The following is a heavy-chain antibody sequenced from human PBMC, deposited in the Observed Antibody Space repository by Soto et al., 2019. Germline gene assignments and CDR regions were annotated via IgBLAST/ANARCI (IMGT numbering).Heavy chain of an antibody. CDR3: AKSRLLYYYDSSGYDAYFDY. CDR2: MSGSGSSE. J-gene: IGHJ4*02. D-gene: IGHD3-22*01. Sequence: PGGSLRLSCAASGFTFSDHYMAWIRQAPGKGLEIVAHMSGSGSSEDYGDSVKGRFSIFRENSRNLLFLQMFFLRAEDTAVYYCAKSRLLYYYDSSGYDAYFDYWGQGTLVTVS. CDR1: GFTFSDHY. V-gene: IGHV3-11*01.